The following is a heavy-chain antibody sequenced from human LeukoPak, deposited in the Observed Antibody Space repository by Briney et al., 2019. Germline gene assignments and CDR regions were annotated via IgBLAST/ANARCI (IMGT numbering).Heavy chain of an antibody. V-gene: IGHV4-39*02. J-gene: IGHJ5*02. CDR2: IYYSGSA. CDR3: ARESVSSGTNWFDP. D-gene: IGHD3-10*01. Sequence: SETLSLTCTVSGGSISSSSYYWGWIRQPPGKGLEWIGSIYYSGSAYYNPSLKSRVTISVDTSKNQFSLKLSSVTAADTAVYYCARESVSSGTNWFDPWGQGTLVTVSS. CDR1: GGSISSSSYY.